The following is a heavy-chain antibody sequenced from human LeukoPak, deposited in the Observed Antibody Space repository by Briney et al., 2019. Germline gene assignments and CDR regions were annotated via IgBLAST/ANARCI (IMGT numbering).Heavy chain of an antibody. Sequence: SETLSLTRAVYGGSFSGYYWSWIRQPPGKGLEWIGEINHSGSTNYNPSLKSRVTISVDTSKNQFSLKLSSVTAADTAVYYCARVPVRSGWYNWGQGTLVTVSS. CDR1: GGSFSGYY. D-gene: IGHD6-19*01. CDR3: ARVPVRSGWYN. V-gene: IGHV4-34*01. J-gene: IGHJ4*02. CDR2: INHSGST.